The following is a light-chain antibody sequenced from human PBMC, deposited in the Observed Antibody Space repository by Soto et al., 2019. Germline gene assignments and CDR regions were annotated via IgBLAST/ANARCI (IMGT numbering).Light chain of an antibody. V-gene: IGKV1-27*01. CDR3: QRYDSAPWT. Sequence: DIQMTQSPSSLSASVGDKVTITCRASQGISNYLAWYQQKPGKVPTLLIYSASTLQSGVPSRFSGSGSGTAFTLTISSLQPEDVATYYCQRYDSAPWTFGQGTTLEIK. CDR2: SAS. CDR1: QGISNY. J-gene: IGKJ1*01.